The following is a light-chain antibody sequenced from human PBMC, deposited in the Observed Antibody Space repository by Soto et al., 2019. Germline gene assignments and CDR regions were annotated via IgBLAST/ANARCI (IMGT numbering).Light chain of an antibody. J-gene: IGLJ2*01. CDR3: SSYTTSSTLV. CDR2: EVT. CDR1: SSDVGGYKY. V-gene: IGLV2-14*01. Sequence: QSALTQPASVSGSPGQSITISCTGTSSDVGGYKYVSWYQQHPGKAPKLIIYEVTNRPSGISNRFSGSKSGNTASLTISGLQAGDEADYFCSSYTTSSTLVFGGGTKVTVL.